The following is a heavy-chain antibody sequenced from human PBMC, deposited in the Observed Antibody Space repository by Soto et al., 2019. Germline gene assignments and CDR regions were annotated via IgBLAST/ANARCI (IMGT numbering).Heavy chain of an antibody. CDR3: ARQIYDSDTGPNFQYYFDS. J-gene: IGHJ4*02. D-gene: IGHD3-22*01. V-gene: IGHV5-10-1*01. CDR2: IDPSDSQT. CDR1: GYSFAGYW. Sequence: GETLKISCKGSGYSFAGYWITWVRQKPGKGLEWMGRIDPSDSQTYYSPSFRGHVTISVTKSITTVFLQWSSLRASDTAMYYCARQIYDSDTGPNFQYYFDSWGQGTPVTVS.